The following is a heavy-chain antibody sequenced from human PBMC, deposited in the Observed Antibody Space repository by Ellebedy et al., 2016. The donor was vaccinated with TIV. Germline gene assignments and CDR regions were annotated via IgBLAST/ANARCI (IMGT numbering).Heavy chain of an antibody. D-gene: IGHD3-22*01. CDR1: RGSISSDNW. CDR3: ARSPGYYYDSSGYYGGY. V-gene: IGHV4-4*02. Sequence: SETLSLTCAVSRGSISSDNWWSWVRQPPGKGREWIGEIYHSGSSTYNQSLKGRVTISVDKSKNQFSLNLSSVTAADTAVYYYARSPGYYYDSSGYYGGYWGQGTLVTVSS. CDR2: IYHSGSS. J-gene: IGHJ4*02.